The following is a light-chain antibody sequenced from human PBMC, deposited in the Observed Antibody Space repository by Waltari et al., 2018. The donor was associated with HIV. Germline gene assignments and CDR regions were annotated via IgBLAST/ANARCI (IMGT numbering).Light chain of an antibody. Sequence: QSVLTQPPSASGTFGPRVAISCSGSSSNIGANTVHWYKQVPGAAPKPLIYNDDQRPSGVPDRFSVSKSGTSASLAINGRQSEDEGTYYCSTWQDGLNGVLFGGGTELAVL. CDR3: STWQDGLNGVL. V-gene: IGLV1-44*01. J-gene: IGLJ2*01. CDR1: SSNIGANT. CDR2: NDD.